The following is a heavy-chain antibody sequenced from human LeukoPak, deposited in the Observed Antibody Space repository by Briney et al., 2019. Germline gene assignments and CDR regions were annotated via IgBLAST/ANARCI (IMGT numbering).Heavy chain of an antibody. Sequence: GGSLRLSCAASGFTFSSYGMSWVRQAPGKGLEWVAVISYDGSDKYYADSVKGRFTISRDNSKNTLDLQMNSLRGEDTAVYYCARAGIFYYYYYYMDVWGKGTTVTVSS. V-gene: IGHV3-30*03. CDR1: GFTFSSYG. D-gene: IGHD1-14*01. J-gene: IGHJ6*03. CDR3: ARAGIFYYYYYYMDV. CDR2: ISYDGSDK.